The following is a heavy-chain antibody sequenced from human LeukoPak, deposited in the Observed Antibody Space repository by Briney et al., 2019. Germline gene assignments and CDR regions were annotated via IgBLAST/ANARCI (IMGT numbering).Heavy chain of an antibody. CDR3: ATGIAVAGTKSDY. D-gene: IGHD6-19*01. CDR2: ISGSGGST. Sequence: GSLRLSCAASGFTFSSYAMSWVRQAPGKVLEWVSAISGSGGSTYYADSVKGRFTISRDNSKNTLYLQMNSLRAEDTAVYYCATGIAVAGTKSDYWGQETLVTVSS. CDR1: GFTFSSYA. V-gene: IGHV3-23*01. J-gene: IGHJ4*02.